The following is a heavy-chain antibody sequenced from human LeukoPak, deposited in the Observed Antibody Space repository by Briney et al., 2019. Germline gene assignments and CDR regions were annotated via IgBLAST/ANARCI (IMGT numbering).Heavy chain of an antibody. CDR1: GFTFSSYG. V-gene: IGHV3-30*02. D-gene: IGHD2-15*01. CDR3: ARDQVVVAATPDAFDI. Sequence: PGGSLRLSCAASGFTFSSYGMHWVRQAPGKGLEWVAFIRYDGSNKYYADSVKGRFTISRDNAKNSLYLQMNSLRAEDTAVYYCARDQVVVAATPDAFDIWGQGTMVTVSS. J-gene: IGHJ3*02. CDR2: IRYDGSNK.